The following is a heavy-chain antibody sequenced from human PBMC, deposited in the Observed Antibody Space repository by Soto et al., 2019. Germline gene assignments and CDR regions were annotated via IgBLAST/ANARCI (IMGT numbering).Heavy chain of an antibody. CDR3: AKYLLMDTSSIFDC. D-gene: IGHD5-18*01. CDR1: GFIFSKFG. Sequence: GGSLRLSCATSGFIFSKFGMSWVRQGPGKGLEWVSAITSYGTYYADSVKGRFTISRDNSKNTLYLQMNSLRAEDTAVYYCAKYLLMDTSSIFDCRGQGTLVTVSS. CDR2: ITSYGT. V-gene: IGHV3-23*01. J-gene: IGHJ4*02.